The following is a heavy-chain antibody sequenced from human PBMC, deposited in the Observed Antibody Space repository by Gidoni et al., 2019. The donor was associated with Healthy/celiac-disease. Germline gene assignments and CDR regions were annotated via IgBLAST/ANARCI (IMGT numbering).Heavy chain of an antibody. V-gene: IGHV1-3*01. CDR2: INAGNEDK. CDR1: GSTFTHYA. D-gene: IGHD2-2*01. Sequence: VQFVQSGTEWKKPGASVMISCEASGSTFTHYAVHWVRQAPGQRLEWMGWINAGNEDKRYSQKFQGRVTITRDRSASTAYMEVRSLMSEDTAMYYCARGRWVATHAQYYLDYWGQGTLVTVSS. CDR3: ARGRWVATHAQYYLDY. J-gene: IGHJ4*02.